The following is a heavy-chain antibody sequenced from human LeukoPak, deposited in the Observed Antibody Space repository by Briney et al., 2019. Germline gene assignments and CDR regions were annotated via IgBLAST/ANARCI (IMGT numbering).Heavy chain of an antibody. D-gene: IGHD5-12*01. CDR1: GFTFSNYA. Sequence: GGTLRLSCAASGFTFSNYAMSWVRQAPGKGLEWVSGISAGGGSTYYADSVKGRFTNSRDNSKNTLYLQMNSLRAEDTAVYYCARGPSGYHNTGGQGTLVTVSS. V-gene: IGHV3-23*01. CDR2: ISAGGGST. CDR3: ARGPSGYHNT. J-gene: IGHJ4*02.